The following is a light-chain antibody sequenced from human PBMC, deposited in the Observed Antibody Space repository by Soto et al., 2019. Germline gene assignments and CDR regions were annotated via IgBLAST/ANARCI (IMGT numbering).Light chain of an antibody. Sequence: EIVLTQTPLSSPVTLGQPASISCRSRQNLVYSDGNTCLSWVQQRPGQPPRLLLYQVSNRFSGVPDRFSGSEAGTDFSLTVSRLEAEDVGIYSCVQFSHFPRTFGQGTKVEIK. CDR1: QNLVYSDGNTC. V-gene: IGKV2-24*01. CDR3: VQFSHFPRT. J-gene: IGKJ1*01. CDR2: QVS.